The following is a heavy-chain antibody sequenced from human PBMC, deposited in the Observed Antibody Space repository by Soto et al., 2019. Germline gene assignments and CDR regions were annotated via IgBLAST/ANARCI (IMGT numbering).Heavy chain of an antibody. CDR2: IVPLFGTT. J-gene: IGHJ5*02. V-gene: IGHV1-69*13. CDR3: AKASGRSWYNWFDP. CDR1: GGNFTSYA. Sequence: SVKVCCEASGGNFTSYAISWVRQAPGQGLEFMGGIVPLFGTTNYAHKFRGRVTITADESTSTVYMEVSSLRSEDTAVYYCAKASGRSWYNWFDPWGQGTLVTVSS. D-gene: IGHD6-13*01.